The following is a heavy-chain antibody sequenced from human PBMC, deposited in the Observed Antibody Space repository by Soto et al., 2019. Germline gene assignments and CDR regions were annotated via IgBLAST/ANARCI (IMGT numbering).Heavy chain of an antibody. Sequence: SETLSLTCTVSGDSTSRYYWSWIRQPPGKGLEWIGYIHYSGSTNSNASLKSRVTISVDPSKNQFSLNLISVTAADTAVYYCAGGSGLPLDYWGLGTLVTVSS. J-gene: IGHJ4*02. D-gene: IGHD2-15*01. CDR1: GDSTSRYY. CDR3: AGGSGLPLDY. CDR2: IHYSGST. V-gene: IGHV4-59*01.